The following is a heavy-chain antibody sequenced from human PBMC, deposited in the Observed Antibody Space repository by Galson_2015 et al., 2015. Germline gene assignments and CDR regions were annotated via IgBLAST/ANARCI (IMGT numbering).Heavy chain of an antibody. Sequence: SVKVSCKASGYTFTSYGISWVRQAPGQGLEWMGWISAYNGNTNYAQKLQGRVTMTTDTSTSIAYMELRSLRSDDTAVYYCAREAYYDSSGYQGRTDYWGQGTLVTVSS. D-gene: IGHD3-22*01. CDR3: AREAYYDSSGYQGRTDY. V-gene: IGHV1-18*01. CDR1: GYTFTSYG. J-gene: IGHJ4*02. CDR2: ISAYNGNT.